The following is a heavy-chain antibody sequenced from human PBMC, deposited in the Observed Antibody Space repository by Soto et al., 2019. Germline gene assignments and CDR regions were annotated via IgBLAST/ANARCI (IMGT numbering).Heavy chain of an antibody. Sequence: ASVKVSCKASGYTFTSYGISWVRQAPGQGLEWMGWISAYNGNTNYAQKLQGRVTMTTDTSTSTAYMELRSLRSDDTAVYYCAREGTRLFYDILTNLYYYGMDVWGQGTTVTSP. CDR2: ISAYNGNT. V-gene: IGHV1-18*01. CDR1: GYTFTSYG. J-gene: IGHJ6*02. D-gene: IGHD3-9*01. CDR3: AREGTRLFYDILTNLYYYGMDV.